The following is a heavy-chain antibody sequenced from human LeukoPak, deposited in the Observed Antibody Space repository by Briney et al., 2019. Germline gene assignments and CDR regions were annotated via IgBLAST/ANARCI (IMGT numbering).Heavy chain of an antibody. J-gene: IGHJ4*02. CDR3: ARGLRVVNY. V-gene: IGHV4-39*07. D-gene: IGHD2-15*01. Sequence: KPSETLSLTCTVSGGSISSGNYYWSWIRQPPGKGLEWIGEINHSGSTNYNPSLKSRVTISVDTSKNQFSLKLSSVTAADTAVYYCARGLRVVNYWGQGTLVTVSS. CDR1: GGSISSGNYY. CDR2: INHSGST.